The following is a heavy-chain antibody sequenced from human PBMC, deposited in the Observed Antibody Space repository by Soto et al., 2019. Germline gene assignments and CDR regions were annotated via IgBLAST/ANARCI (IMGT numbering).Heavy chain of an antibody. J-gene: IGHJ2*01. CDR3: AKDIAEDIVVVVAATSDWYFDL. D-gene: IGHD2-15*01. CDR1: GFTFDDYA. Sequence: EVQLVESGGGLVQPGRSLRLSCAASGFTFDDYAMHWVRQAPGKGLEWVSGISWNSGSIGYADSVKGRFTISRDNAKNSLYLQMNSRRDEDTALYYCAKDIAEDIVVVVAATSDWYFDLWGRGTLVTVSS. V-gene: IGHV3-9*01. CDR2: ISWNSGSI.